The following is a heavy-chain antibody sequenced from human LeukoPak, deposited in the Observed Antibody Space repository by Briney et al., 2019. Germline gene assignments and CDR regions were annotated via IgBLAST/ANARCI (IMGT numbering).Heavy chain of an antibody. J-gene: IGHJ6*03. V-gene: IGHV4-39*01. Sequence: SETLSLTCTVSGGSVGSSSYYWGWIRQPPGKGLEWIGSIYYSGTTYYNSSLESRVTISVDTSKNHFSLILTSVTAADTAVYYCARQASDYSYYYMDVWGKGTTVTVS. CDR2: IYYSGTT. CDR1: GGSVGSSSYY. CDR3: ARQASDYSYYYMDV.